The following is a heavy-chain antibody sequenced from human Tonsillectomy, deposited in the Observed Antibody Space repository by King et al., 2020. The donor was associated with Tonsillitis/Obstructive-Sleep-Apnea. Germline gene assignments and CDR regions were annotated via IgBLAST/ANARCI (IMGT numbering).Heavy chain of an antibody. V-gene: IGHV4-59*01. CDR2: IYYSGST. D-gene: IGHD2-8*01. Sequence: VQLQESGPGLVKPSETLSLTCTVSGGSISSYYWSWIRQPPGKGLDWIGYIYYSGSTNYNPSLKSRVTISVDTSKNQFSLKRSSVTAAGPAVYYCARDMVLEAGGDAFDIWGQGTMVTVSS. CDR3: ARDMVLEAGGDAFDI. J-gene: IGHJ3*02. CDR1: GGSISSYY.